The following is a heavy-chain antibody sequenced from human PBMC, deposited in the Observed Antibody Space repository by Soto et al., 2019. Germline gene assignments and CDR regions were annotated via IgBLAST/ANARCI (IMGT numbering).Heavy chain of an antibody. CDR1: GFTFSSYA. V-gene: IGHV3-23*01. J-gene: IGHJ6*02. CDR3: AKDVWGITIFGGMDV. CDR2: ISGGGGTT. D-gene: IGHD3-9*01. Sequence: EVQLLESGGGLVQPGGSLRLTCAASGFTFSSYAMSWVRQAPGKGLEWVSAISGGGGTTYYADSVKGRFPISRDNSKKSRYLQINSLRAVDTVVYYCAKDVWGITIFGGMDVWGQGTTVTVSS.